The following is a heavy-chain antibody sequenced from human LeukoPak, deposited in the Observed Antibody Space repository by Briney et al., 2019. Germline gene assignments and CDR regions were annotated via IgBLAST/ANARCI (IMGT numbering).Heavy chain of an antibody. CDR1: GFTFSSCA. CDR3: ARDPKGGFSYGWGALDI. CDR2: ISYDGNNK. D-gene: IGHD5-18*01. V-gene: IGHV3-30-3*01. J-gene: IGHJ3*02. Sequence: GGSLRLSCAASGFTFSSCAMHWVRQAPGKGLEWVAIISYDGNNKYYADSVKGRFIISRDNSKNTLYLQMNSLRAEDTALYYCARDPKGGFSYGWGALDIWGQGTMVTVSS.